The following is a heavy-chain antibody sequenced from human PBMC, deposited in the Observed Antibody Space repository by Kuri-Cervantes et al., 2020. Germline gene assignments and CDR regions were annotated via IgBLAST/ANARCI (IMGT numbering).Heavy chain of an antibody. V-gene: IGHV4-39*07. CDR2: IYHSGST. D-gene: IGHD1-26*01. J-gene: IGHJ4*02. CDR1: GGSISSSSYY. Sequence: LRLSCAVSGGSISSSSYYWGWIRQPPGKGLEWIGSIYHSGSTYHNPSLKSRVTISVDTSKNQFSLKLSSVTAADTAVYYCAHTGVGPFDYWGQGTLVTVSS. CDR3: AHTGVGPFDY.